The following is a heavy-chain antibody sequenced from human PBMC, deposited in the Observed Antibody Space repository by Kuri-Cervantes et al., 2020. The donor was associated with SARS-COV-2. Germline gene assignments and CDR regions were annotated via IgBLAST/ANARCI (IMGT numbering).Heavy chain of an antibody. CDR1: GFTFSSYS. J-gene: IGHJ3*01. D-gene: IGHD4-17*01. V-gene: IGHV3-21*01. CDR2: ISSSSSYI. Sequence: GESLKISCAASGFTFSSYSMNWVRQAPGKGLEWVSSISSSSSYIYYADSVKGRFTISRDNAKNSLYLQMNSLRVDDTAVYYCARVMYGDYPGHHDTFDVWGQGTMVTVSS. CDR3: ARVMYGDYPGHHDTFDV.